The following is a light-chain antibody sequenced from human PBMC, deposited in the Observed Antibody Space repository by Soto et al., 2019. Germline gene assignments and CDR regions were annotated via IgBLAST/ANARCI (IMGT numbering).Light chain of an antibody. CDR3: SSFTSSMTNV. CDR1: SSDVGGYNS. J-gene: IGLJ1*01. V-gene: IGLV2-14*03. CDR2: DVG. Sequence: QSALTQPASVSGSPGASITLSCTGTSSDVGGYNSVSWYQHHPGKAPKLILYDVGARPSGVSYRFSGSKSGNTASLTISGLQAADEADYFCSSFTSSMTNVFGSGTKVTVL.